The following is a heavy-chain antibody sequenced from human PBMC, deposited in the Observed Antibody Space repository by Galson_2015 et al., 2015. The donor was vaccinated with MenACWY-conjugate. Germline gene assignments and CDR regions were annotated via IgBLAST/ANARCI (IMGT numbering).Heavy chain of an antibody. CDR3: ARDRSSGLGDY. Sequence: SVKVSCKASGYTFTSYYMHWERQAPGQGLEWMGIINPSGGSTSYAQKFQGRVTMTRDTSTSTVYMELSSLRSEDTAVYYCARDRSSGLGDYWGQGTLVTVSS. CDR2: INPSGGST. J-gene: IGHJ4*02. V-gene: IGHV1-46*01. CDR1: GYTFTSYY. D-gene: IGHD6-19*01.